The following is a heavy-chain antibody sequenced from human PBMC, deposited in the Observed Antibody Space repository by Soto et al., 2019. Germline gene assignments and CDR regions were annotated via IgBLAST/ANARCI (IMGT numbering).Heavy chain of an antibody. Sequence: EVQLVESGGGLVQPGGSLRLSCAASGFTFSSYEMNWVRQAPGKGLEWVSYISSSGSTIYYADSVKGRFTISRDNAKNSLYLQRNSLRAEDTAVYYCAREYYYDSSGYSAFDIWGRGTMVTVSS. CDR2: ISSSGSTI. CDR1: GFTFSSYE. D-gene: IGHD3-22*01. V-gene: IGHV3-48*03. CDR3: AREYYYDSSGYSAFDI. J-gene: IGHJ3*02.